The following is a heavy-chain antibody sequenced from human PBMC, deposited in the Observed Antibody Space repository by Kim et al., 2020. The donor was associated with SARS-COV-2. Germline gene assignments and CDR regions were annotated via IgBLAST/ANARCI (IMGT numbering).Heavy chain of an antibody. Sequence: GSLRLSCAASGFTFSSYSMNWVRQAPGKGLEWVSSISSSSTYIYYADSVKGRLTVSRDNAKNALYLQMNSLRAEDTAVYYCARVGYSSGWKEGYYFDYW. J-gene: IGHJ4*01. CDR1: GFTFSSYS. CDR2: ISSSSTYI. D-gene: IGHD6-19*01. CDR3: ARVGYSSGWKEGYYFDY. V-gene: IGHV3-21*01.